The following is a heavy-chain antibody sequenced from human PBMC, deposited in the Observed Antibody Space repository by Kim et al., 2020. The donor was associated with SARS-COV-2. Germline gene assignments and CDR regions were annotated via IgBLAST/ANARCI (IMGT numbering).Heavy chain of an antibody. J-gene: IGHJ6*02. Sequence: SETLSLTCTVSGGSVSTYSHYWSWIRQSPGKGLEWIGYNYYIGNTNHYNPSLKSRVTIAVDVSNNQFSLKLTSVTTTDTAVYYCARGDGSGTNLDVWGQGTTVRVSS. CDR2: NYYIGNT. CDR1: GGSVSTYSHY. V-gene: IGHV4-61*01. CDR3: ARGDGSGTNLDV. D-gene: IGHD3-10*01.